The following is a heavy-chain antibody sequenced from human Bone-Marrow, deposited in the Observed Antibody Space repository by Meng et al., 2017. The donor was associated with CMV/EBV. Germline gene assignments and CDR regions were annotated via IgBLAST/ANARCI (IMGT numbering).Heavy chain of an antibody. J-gene: IGHJ4*02. CDR1: GFTFSSYA. Sequence: GESLKISCAASGFTFSSYAMHWVRQAPGKGLEWVSAISGSGNNTYYGDSVKGRFTISRDNSKNTLYLQMSSLRVDDTAVYYCASWQGWGQGTLVTVSS. V-gene: IGHV3-23*01. CDR2: ISGSGNNT. CDR3: ASWQG.